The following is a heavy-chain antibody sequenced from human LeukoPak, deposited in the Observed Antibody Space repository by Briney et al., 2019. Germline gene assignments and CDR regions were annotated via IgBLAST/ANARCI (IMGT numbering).Heavy chain of an antibody. V-gene: IGHV3-48*02. CDR2: IRITAEGAKYA. CDR3: ATDQRYAFDY. Sequence: GGTLRLSRATSGFSFTDYPMNGVRQTPGKGLESISNIRITAEGAKYAYYAVSVRGRVTISRDDGKNTLYLHMNSLRDDDTAVYYCATDQRYAFDYWGQGILVTVSS. J-gene: IGHJ4*02. CDR1: GFSFTDYP. D-gene: IGHD3-9*01.